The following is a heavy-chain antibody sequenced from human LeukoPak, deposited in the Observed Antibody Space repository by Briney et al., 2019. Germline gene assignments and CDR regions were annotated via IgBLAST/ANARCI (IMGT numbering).Heavy chain of an antibody. CDR3: TSLWFGELFLSY. CDR1: GFTFGDYA. CDR2: IRGKAYGGTT. V-gene: IGHV3-49*04. Sequence: GGSLRLSCTASGFTFGDYAMSWVRQAPGKGLERVGFIRGKAYGGTTEYAASVKGRFTISRDDSKSIAYLQMNSLKTEDTAVYYCTSLWFGELFLSYWGQGTLVTVSS. J-gene: IGHJ4*02. D-gene: IGHD3-10*01.